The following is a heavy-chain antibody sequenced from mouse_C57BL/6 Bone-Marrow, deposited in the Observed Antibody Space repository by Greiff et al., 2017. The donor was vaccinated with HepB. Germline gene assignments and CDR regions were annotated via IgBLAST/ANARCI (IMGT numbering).Heavy chain of an antibody. Sequence: EVKLVESGPGLVKPSQSLSLTCSVTGYSITSGYYWNWIRQFPGNKLEWMGYKSYDGSNNYNPSLKNRISITRDTSKNQFFLKLNSVTTEDTATYYCARNWDGDYFDYWGQGTTLTVSS. V-gene: IGHV3-6*01. CDR1: GYSITSGYY. D-gene: IGHD4-1*01. J-gene: IGHJ2*01. CDR3: ARNWDGDYFDY. CDR2: KSYDGSN.